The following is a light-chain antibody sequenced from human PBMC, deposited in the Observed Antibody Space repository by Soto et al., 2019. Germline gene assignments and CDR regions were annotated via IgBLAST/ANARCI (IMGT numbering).Light chain of an antibody. J-gene: IGKJ4*01. Sequence: AIQLTQSPSSLSASVGDRVTITCRASQGIRSALAWYQQKPGKAPKLLIYDASSLESGVPSRFSGSGSGTDFTLSMSSLQCEDFAVYYCQQFHGYPLTFGGGTKVEIK. CDR3: QQFHGYPLT. CDR2: DAS. V-gene: IGKV1-13*02. CDR1: QGIRSA.